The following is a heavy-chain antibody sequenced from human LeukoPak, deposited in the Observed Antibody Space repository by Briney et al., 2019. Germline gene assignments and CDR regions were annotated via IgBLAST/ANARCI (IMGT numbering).Heavy chain of an antibody. J-gene: IGHJ3*02. CDR1: GFTFSTYS. D-gene: IGHD6-6*01. V-gene: IGHV3-48*01. Sequence: GGSLRLACAASGFTFSTYSMNWVRQAPGKGLDWISYISSGSSTIYYADSVKGRFTVSRDNAKNSLYLQMNSLRAEDTAVYYCARDGSSSHAFDIWGQGTMVTVSS. CDR3: ARDGSSSHAFDI. CDR2: ISSGSSTI.